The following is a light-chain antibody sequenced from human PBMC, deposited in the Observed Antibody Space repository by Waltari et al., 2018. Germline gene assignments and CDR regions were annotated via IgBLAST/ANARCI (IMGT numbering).Light chain of an antibody. CDR2: ECS. J-gene: IGLJ2*01. CDR3: YSYAGSNTVV. Sequence: QSALTQPASVSGSPGQSITISCTGTSSDVGSYNLVSWYQQHPGKAPKLMIYECSKRPSGFWNRFSVSKSGSTASLTIAGLQAEDEADYYCYSYAGSNTVVFGGGTKLTVL. CDR1: SSDVGSYNL. V-gene: IGLV2-23*03.